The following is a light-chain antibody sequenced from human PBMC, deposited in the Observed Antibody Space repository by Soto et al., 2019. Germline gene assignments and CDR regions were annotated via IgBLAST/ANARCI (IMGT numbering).Light chain of an antibody. V-gene: IGLV2-14*03. CDR3: SSYTGSSTVV. Sequence: QSALTQPASVSGSPGQSITISCTGTTSDVGAYNSVSWYQQHPGKAPKLMIYDVSNRPSGVSNRFSGSKSGNTASLTISGLQAEDEADYYCSSYTGSSTVVFGGGTKLTVL. CDR1: TSDVGAYNS. J-gene: IGLJ3*02. CDR2: DVS.